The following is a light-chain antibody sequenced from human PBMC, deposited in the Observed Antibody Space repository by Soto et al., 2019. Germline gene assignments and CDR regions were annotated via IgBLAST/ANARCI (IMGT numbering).Light chain of an antibody. Sequence: QSVLSQPPSASGTPGQRVTISCSGSISNVGSNYVYWYQQLPGTAPKLLIYRDNQRPSGVPDRCSASKSGTSAYLAISGLRSEDEAVYYCAACDDTLSSDWVFGGGTKLTVL. CDR3: AACDDTLSSDWV. J-gene: IGLJ3*02. CDR2: RDN. CDR1: ISNVGSNY. V-gene: IGLV1-47*01.